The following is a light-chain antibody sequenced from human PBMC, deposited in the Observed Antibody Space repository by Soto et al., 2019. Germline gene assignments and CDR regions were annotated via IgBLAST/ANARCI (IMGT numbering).Light chain of an antibody. V-gene: IGKV3-20*01. J-gene: IGKJ2*01. CDR3: QQYASSPYT. CDR1: QSISSSY. Sequence: DIVFTQSPGTLSLSQGERATLSCRASQSISSSYLAWYQQKPGQAPRLLIYGASRRATGIPDRFSGRESGTDFTLTITTLEPEDSAVYFCQQYASSPYTFGQGTKVDI. CDR2: GAS.